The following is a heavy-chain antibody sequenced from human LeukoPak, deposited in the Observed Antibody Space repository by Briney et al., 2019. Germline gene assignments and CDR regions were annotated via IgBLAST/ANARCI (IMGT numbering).Heavy chain of an antibody. CDR1: GFTVSSNY. D-gene: IGHD3-3*01. Sequence: GGSLRLSCAASGFTVSSNYMSWVRQAPGKGLEWVSVIYSGGSTYYADSVKGRFTISRDNSKDTLYLQMNSLRAEDTAAYYCARGFGYDFGLYFDYWGQGTLVTVSS. CDR2: IYSGGST. J-gene: IGHJ4*02. V-gene: IGHV3-53*01. CDR3: ARGFGYDFGLYFDY.